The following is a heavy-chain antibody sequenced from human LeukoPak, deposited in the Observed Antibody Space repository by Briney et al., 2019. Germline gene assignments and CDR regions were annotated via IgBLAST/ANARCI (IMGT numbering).Heavy chain of an antibody. V-gene: IGHV1-69*04. D-gene: IGHD2-2*01. Sequence: SVKVSCKASGGTFSSYAISWVRQAPGQGLEWMGMIIPILGIANYAQKFQGRVTITADKSTSTAYMELSSLRSEDTAVYYCAREYGVVVPAAIAYFDYWGQGTLVTVSS. CDR3: AREYGVVVPAAIAYFDY. CDR2: IIPILGIA. J-gene: IGHJ4*02. CDR1: GGTFSSYA.